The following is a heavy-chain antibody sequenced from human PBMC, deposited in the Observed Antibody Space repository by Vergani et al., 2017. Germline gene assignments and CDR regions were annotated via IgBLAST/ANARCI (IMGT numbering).Heavy chain of an antibody. CDR2: ISYSGST. Sequence: QLQLQESGPRLVKPSETLSLTCTVSGASISSGSYYWGWIRQPPGKGLEWFVSISYSGSTYYNPSLKSRVTISVDTSKNHFSLKLSSVTAADTAVYYCARLFRTGWYYNAFDIWGQGTMVTVSS. CDR3: ARLFRTGWYYNAFDI. J-gene: IGHJ3*02. CDR1: GASISSGSYY. D-gene: IGHD6-19*01. V-gene: IGHV4-39*01.